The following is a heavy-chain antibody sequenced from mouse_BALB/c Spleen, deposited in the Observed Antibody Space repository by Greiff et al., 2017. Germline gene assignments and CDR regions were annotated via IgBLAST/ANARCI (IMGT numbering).Heavy chain of an antibody. Sequence: EVQRVESGGGLVQPGGSLRLSCATSGFTFTDYYMSWVRQPPGKALEWLGFIRNKANGYTTEYSASVKGRFTISRDNSQSILYLQMNTLRAEDSATYYCAKSYCDNPDWIDYWGQGTLVTVSA. J-gene: IGHJ3*01. CDR2: IRNKANGYTT. D-gene: IGHD2-10*01. CDR3: AKSYCDNPDWIDY. V-gene: IGHV7-3*02. CDR1: GFTFTDYY.